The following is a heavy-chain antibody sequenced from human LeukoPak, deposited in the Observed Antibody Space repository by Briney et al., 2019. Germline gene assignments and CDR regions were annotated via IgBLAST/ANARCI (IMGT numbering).Heavy chain of an antibody. CDR1: GFTFSNAW. D-gene: IGHD2-2*01. Sequence: GSLRLSCAASGFTFSNAWMSWVRQAPGKGLEWVGSIYHSGSAHYNPSLKSRVTISVDTSRNQFSLRLSSVTAADTAVYYCARDPRWLTPDCTSTSCYENYFDPWGQGTLVTVAS. CDR3: ARDPRWLTPDCTSTSCYENYFDP. J-gene: IGHJ5*02. V-gene: IGHV4-38-2*02. CDR2: IYHSGSA.